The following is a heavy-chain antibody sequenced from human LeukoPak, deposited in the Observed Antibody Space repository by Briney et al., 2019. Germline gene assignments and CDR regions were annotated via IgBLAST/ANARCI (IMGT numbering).Heavy chain of an antibody. CDR2: ISSSSSYI. Sequence: GGSLRLSCAASGFTFSSYSMNWVRQAPGKVLEWVSSISSSSSYIYYADSVKGRFTISRDNAQNSLYLQMNSLRAEDTAVYDCARAQKRYGDYDHWGQGTLVTVSS. V-gene: IGHV3-21*01. J-gene: IGHJ5*02. CDR1: GFTFSSYS. D-gene: IGHD4-17*01. CDR3: ARAQKRYGDYDH.